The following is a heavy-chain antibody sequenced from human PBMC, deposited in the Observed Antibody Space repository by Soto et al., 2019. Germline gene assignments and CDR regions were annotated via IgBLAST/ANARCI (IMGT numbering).Heavy chain of an antibody. D-gene: IGHD6-19*01. CDR1: GDSISSPKW. CDR2: LLHSGTT. V-gene: IGHV4-4*02. Sequence: QVQLQESGPGLVKPSGTLSLTCAVSGDSISSPKWWTWLRQPPGKGLEWIGDLLHSGTTNYNPSLKSRVFLSVDKSQNQFSLSRSSVTAADTAIYYCAYSSGWYRHDVWGQGTSVTVSS. J-gene: IGHJ3*01. CDR3: AYSSGWYRHDV.